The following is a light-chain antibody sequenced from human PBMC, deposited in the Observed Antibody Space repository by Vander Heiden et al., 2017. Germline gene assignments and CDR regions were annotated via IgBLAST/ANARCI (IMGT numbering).Light chain of an antibody. CDR1: QSISSY. Sequence: ASVGDRVTITCRASQSISSYLNWYQQKPGKAPKLLIYAASSLQSGVPSRFSGSGSGTDFTLTISSLQPEDFATYYCQQSYSTPGTFGRGTKVEIK. CDR3: QQSYSTPGT. CDR2: AAS. V-gene: IGKV1-39*01. J-gene: IGKJ1*01.